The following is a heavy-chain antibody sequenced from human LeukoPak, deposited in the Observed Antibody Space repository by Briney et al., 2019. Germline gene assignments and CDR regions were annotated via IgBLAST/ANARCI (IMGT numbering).Heavy chain of an antibody. D-gene: IGHD2-2*01. CDR2: IWYDGSNK. CDR1: GFTFSSYG. V-gene: IGHV3-33*01. J-gene: IGHJ4*02. Sequence: PGGSLRLSCAASGFTFSSYGMHWVRQAPGKGLEWVAVIWYDGSNKYYADSVKGRFTISRDNSKNTLYLQMNSLRAEDTAVYYCARDRCSSTSCYCFDYWGQGTLVTVSS. CDR3: ARDRCSSTSCYCFDY.